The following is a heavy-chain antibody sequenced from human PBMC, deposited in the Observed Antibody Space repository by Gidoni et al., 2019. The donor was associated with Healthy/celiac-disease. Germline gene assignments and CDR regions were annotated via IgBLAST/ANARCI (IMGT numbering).Heavy chain of an antibody. V-gene: IGHV4-4*07. CDR2: IDTSGST. J-gene: IGHJ4*02. CDR1: GGSISSYY. CDR3: ARDFRSTMVRGVIKYYFDY. Sequence: QVQLQESGPGLVKPSETLSLTCTVSGGSISSYYWSWIRQPAGKGLEWIGRIDTSGSTNYNPSLKSRVTMSVDTSKNQFSLKLSSVTAADTAVYYCARDFRSTMVRGVIKYYFDYWGQGTLVTVSS. D-gene: IGHD3-10*01.